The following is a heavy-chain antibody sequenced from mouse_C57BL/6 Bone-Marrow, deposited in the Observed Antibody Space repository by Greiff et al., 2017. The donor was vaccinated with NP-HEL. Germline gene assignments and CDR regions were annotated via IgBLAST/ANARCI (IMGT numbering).Heavy chain of an antibody. V-gene: IGHV5-12*01. CDR3: ARQGPLLLRGAWFAY. Sequence: EVKVEESGGGLVQPGGSLKLSCAASGFTFSDYYMYWVRQTPEKRLEWVAYISNGGGSTYYPDTVKGRFTISRDNAKNTLYLQMSRLKSEDTAMYYCARQGPLLLRGAWFAYWGQGTLVTVSA. CDR1: GFTFSDYY. CDR2: ISNGGGST. D-gene: IGHD1-1*01. J-gene: IGHJ3*01.